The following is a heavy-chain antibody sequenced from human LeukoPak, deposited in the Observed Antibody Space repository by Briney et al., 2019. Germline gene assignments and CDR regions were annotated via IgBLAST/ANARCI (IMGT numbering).Heavy chain of an antibody. V-gene: IGHV5-51*01. D-gene: IGHD2-15*01. Sequence: GESLRISCQGSGYSINNYWIGWGRQMPGKGLEWMGIIYPADSDIRYSPSFQGQVTISADKSISTAYLQWSSLKASDTAMYYCARQEYCSGGSCYTWFDPWGQGTLVTVSS. CDR2: IYPADSDI. CDR3: ARQEYCSGGSCYTWFDP. CDR1: GYSINNYW. J-gene: IGHJ5*02.